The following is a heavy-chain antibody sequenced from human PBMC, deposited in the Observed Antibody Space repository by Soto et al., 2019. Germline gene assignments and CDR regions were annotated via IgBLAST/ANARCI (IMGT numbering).Heavy chain of an antibody. CDR2: INPNSGGT. J-gene: IGHJ6*02. V-gene: IGHV1-2*02. CDR1: GYTFTGYY. Sequence: QVQLVQSGAEVKKPGASVKVSCKASGYTFTGYYMHWVRQAPGQGLEWMGWINPNSGGTNYAQKFQGRVTMTRDTSISTAYMELSRLRSDDTAVYYCARTDTAMVVGYYGMDVWGQGTTVTVSS. D-gene: IGHD5-18*01. CDR3: ARTDTAMVVGYYGMDV.